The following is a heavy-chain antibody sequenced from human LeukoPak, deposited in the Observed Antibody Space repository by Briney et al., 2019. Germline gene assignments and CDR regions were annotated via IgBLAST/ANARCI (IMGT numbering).Heavy chain of an antibody. D-gene: IGHD1-26*01. V-gene: IGHV4-61*02. CDR1: GDFITSDTYT. Sequence: SETLSLTCTLSGDFITSDTYTWSWIRQPAGMQLEWIGRIYTTGTTNYNPPLRSRVTMSIDTSKSQFSLKLNSVTAADTAVYYCARSWYNGNYHGAFNMWDEGTMVTVTS. CDR3: ARSWYNGNYHGAFNM. CDR2: IYTTGTT. J-gene: IGHJ3*02.